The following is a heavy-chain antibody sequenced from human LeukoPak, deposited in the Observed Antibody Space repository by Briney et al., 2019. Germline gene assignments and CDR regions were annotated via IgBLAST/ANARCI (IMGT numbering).Heavy chain of an antibody. Sequence: GGSLRLSCAASGFTFSSYWMHWVRQAPGKGLEWVSAISGSGGSTYYADSVKGRFTISRDNSKNTLYLQMNSLRAEDTAVYYCAKDGEDSGYDYDGMDVWGQGTTVTVSS. D-gene: IGHD1-26*01. CDR2: ISGSGGST. J-gene: IGHJ6*02. CDR1: GFTFSSYW. CDR3: AKDGEDSGYDYDGMDV. V-gene: IGHV3-23*01.